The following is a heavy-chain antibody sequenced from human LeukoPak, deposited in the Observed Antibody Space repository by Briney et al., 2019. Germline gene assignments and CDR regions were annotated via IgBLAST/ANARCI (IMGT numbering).Heavy chain of an antibody. CDR1: GYTFTSYD. V-gene: IGHV1-8*01. Sequence: GASVKVSCKASGYTFTSYDINWVRQATGQGLEWMGWMNPNSGNTGYAQKFQGRVTMTRNTSISTAYMELSSLRSEDTAVYYCAGGPWDTAMLNYYYYMDVWGKGTTVTVSS. CDR2: MNPNSGNT. J-gene: IGHJ6*03. CDR3: AGGPWDTAMLNYYYYMDV. D-gene: IGHD5-18*01.